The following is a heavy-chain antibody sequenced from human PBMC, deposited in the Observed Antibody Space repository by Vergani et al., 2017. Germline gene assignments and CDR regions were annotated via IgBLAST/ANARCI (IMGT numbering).Heavy chain of an antibody. V-gene: IGHV3-23*01. CDR1: GFTFSSYA. CDR2: ISGSGGST. CDR3: ARDDTYYYDSSGYSFGY. Sequence: EVQLLESGGGLVQPGGSLRLSCAASGFTFSSYAMSWVRQAPGKGLEWVSAISGSGGSTYYADSVKGRFTISRDNSKNTLYLQMNSLRAEDTAVYYCARDDTYYYDSSGYSFGYWGQGTLVTVSS. D-gene: IGHD3-22*01. J-gene: IGHJ4*02.